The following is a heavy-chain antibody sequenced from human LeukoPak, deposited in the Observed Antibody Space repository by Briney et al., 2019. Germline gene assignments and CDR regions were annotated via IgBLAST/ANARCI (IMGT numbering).Heavy chain of an antibody. D-gene: IGHD4-11*01. Sequence: LPGGSLRLSCAASGFTFSSSAMSWVRQAPGKGLEWVSSISGSGSGGSTYYADSVKGRFTISRDNSKNTLYLQMNSLRAEDTAVYYCAKQHDYSNYASFDYWGQGTLVTVSS. V-gene: IGHV3-23*01. CDR2: ISGSGSGGST. CDR1: GFTFSSSA. J-gene: IGHJ4*02. CDR3: AKQHDYSNYASFDY.